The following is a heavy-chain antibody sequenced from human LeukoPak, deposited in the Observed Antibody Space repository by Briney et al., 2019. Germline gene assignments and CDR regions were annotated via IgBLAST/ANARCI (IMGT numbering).Heavy chain of an antibody. CDR2: INPNSGGT. D-gene: IGHD4-23*01. V-gene: IGHV1-2*02. Sequence: ASVKVSCKASGYTFTGYYMHWVRQAPGQGLEWMGWINPNSGGTNYAQKFQGRVTMTRDTSISTACMELSRLRSDDTAVYYCARGGRTTVVIAGYFDYWGQGTLVTVSS. CDR1: GYTFTGYY. J-gene: IGHJ4*02. CDR3: ARGGRTTVVIAGYFDY.